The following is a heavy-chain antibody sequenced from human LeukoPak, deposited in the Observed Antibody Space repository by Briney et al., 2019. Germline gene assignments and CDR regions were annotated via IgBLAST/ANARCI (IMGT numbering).Heavy chain of an antibody. CDR2: IRYDGSNQ. Sequence: PGGSLRLSCAASGFTFSSYGMHLVRQTPGEGLEWVSFIRYDGSNQYYADSVKGRFTISRDNSKNTLYLQMNSLKPEDTAVYFCARGYGESHFDYWGQGTLVTVSS. CDR1: GFTFSSYG. V-gene: IGHV3-30*02. D-gene: IGHD5-18*01. CDR3: ARGYGESHFDY. J-gene: IGHJ4*02.